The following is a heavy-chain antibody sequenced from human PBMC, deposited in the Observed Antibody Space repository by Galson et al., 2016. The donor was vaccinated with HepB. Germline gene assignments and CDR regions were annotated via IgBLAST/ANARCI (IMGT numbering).Heavy chain of an antibody. J-gene: IGHJ4*02. CDR2: IYYSGST. CDR1: GGSVSSNSDY. D-gene: IGHD3-9*01. V-gene: IGHV4-61*01. Sequence: ETLSLTCTASGGSVSSNSDYWSWIRQPPGKGLEWIGYIYYSGSTKYNPSLKSRVTMSVDTSKNQFSLRLNSVTAADTAVYYCAREPFAILTGQYPQDWGQGTLVTVSS. CDR3: AREPFAILTGQYPQD.